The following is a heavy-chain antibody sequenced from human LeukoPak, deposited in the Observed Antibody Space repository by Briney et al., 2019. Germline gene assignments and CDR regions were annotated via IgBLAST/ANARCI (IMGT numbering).Heavy chain of an antibody. CDR3: ARHIMESPTATYDC. D-gene: IGHD2-8*01. CDR1: GFTFSDYF. V-gene: IGHV3-11*01. CDR2: ISSRGDII. Sequence: GRSLRLSCAASGFTFSDYFFSWVRQAPGKGPEWVSYISSRGDIIHYADAVKGRFTISRDNAENSLYLQMNSLRAEDTAMYYCARHIMESPTATYDCWGQGTLVTVSS. J-gene: IGHJ4*02.